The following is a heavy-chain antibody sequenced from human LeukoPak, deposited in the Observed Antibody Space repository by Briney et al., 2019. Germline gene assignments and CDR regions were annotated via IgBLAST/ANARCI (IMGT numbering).Heavy chain of an antibody. CDR3: ARGGITMIVVVITNAFDI. CDR2: INHSGST. J-gene: IGHJ3*02. Sequence: SETLSLTCAVYGGSFSGYYWSWIRQPPGKGLEWIGEINHSGSTNYNPSLKSRVTISVDTSKNQFSLKLSSVTAADTAVYYCARGGITMIVVVITNAFDIWGQGTMVTVSS. D-gene: IGHD3-22*01. CDR1: GGSFSGYY. V-gene: IGHV4-34*01.